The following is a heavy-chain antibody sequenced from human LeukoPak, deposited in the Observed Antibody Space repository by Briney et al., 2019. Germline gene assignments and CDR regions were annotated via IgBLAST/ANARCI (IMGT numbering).Heavy chain of an antibody. V-gene: IGHV4-61*02. CDR1: GGSVTSGNYY. J-gene: IGHJ4*02. CDR3: AREPPGY. Sequence: SQTLSLTCTVSGGSVTSGNYYWNRIRQPARKGLEWIGRIYTNGGASYNPSLKSRVSISIDASKNQFSLKLSSVTAADTAVYYCAREPPGYWGQGILVTVSS. CDR2: IYTNGGA.